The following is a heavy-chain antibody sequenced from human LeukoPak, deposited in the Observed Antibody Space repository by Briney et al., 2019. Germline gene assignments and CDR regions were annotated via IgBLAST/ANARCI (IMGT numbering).Heavy chain of an antibody. V-gene: IGHV1-46*01. CDR2: INPSGGST. CDR3: ATDSEATRHFDWLLTSLNWFDP. D-gene: IGHD3-9*01. Sequence: ASVTVSCKASVCTHTSYFMHWVRQAPGQGLEGVGIINPSGGSTSYAQKFQGTVTMTRDTSTSTLYMELSSLRSEDTAVYYCATDSEATRHFDWLLTSLNWFDPWGQGTLVTVSS. CDR1: VCTHTSYF. J-gene: IGHJ5*02.